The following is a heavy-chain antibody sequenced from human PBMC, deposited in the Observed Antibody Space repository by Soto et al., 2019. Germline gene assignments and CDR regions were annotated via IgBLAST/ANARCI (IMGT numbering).Heavy chain of an antibody. CDR2: IRSKAYGGTT. Sequence: PGGSLRLSCTASGFTFGDYAMSWFRQAPGKGLEWVGFIRSKAYGGTTEYAASVKGRFTISRDDSKSIAYLQMNSLKTEDTAVYYCTRDRYQLKPYSSSSHYYYYGMDVWGQGTTVTVSS. D-gene: IGHD6-6*01. CDR1: GFTFGDYA. CDR3: TRDRYQLKPYSSSSHYYYYGMDV. J-gene: IGHJ6*02. V-gene: IGHV3-49*03.